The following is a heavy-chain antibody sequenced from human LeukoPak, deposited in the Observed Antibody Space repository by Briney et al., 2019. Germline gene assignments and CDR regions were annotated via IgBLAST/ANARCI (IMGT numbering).Heavy chain of an antibody. V-gene: IGHV1-2*02. D-gene: IGHD6-6*01. CDR1: GYTFTDYY. CDR2: INPNSGGT. CDR3: ARDDGKYSSSPGRGAFDI. Sequence: ASVKVSCKASGYTFTDYYMHWVRQAPGQGLEWMGWINPNSGGTNYAQKFQGRVTMTRDTSISTAYMELSRLRSDDTAVYYCARDDGKYSSSPGRGAFDIWGQGTMVTVSS. J-gene: IGHJ3*02.